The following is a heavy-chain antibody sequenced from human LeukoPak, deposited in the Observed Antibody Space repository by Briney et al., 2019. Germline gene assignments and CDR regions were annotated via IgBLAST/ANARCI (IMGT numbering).Heavy chain of an antibody. J-gene: IGHJ6*03. V-gene: IGHV4-59*08. CDR1: GGSISSYY. Sequence: PSETLSLTCTVSGGSISSYYWSWIRQPPGKGLEWIGYIYYSGSTNYNPSLKSRVTISVDTSKNQFSLKLSSVTAADTAVYYCARQGSLRALVYMDVWGKGTTATVSS. CDR2: IYYSGST. CDR3: ARQGSLRALVYMDV.